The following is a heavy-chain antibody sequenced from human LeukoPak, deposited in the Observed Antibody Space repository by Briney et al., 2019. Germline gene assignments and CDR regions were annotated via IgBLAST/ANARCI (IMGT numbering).Heavy chain of an antibody. J-gene: IGHJ6*03. D-gene: IGHD7-27*01. CDR1: GYSISSGYY. CDR2: IYHSGST. V-gene: IGHV4-38-2*02. CDR3: ARELLGIYYYYYMDV. Sequence: SETLSLTCTVSGYSISSGYYWGWIRQPPGKGLEWIGSIYHSGSTYYNPSLKSRVTISVDTSKNQFSLKLSSVTAADTAVYYCARELLGIYYYYYMDVWGKGTTVTVSS.